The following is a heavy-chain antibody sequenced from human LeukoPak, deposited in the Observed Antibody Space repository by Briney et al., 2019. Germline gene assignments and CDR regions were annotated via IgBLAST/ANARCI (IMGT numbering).Heavy chain of an antibody. CDR2: ISGSGGST. CDR3: ARDMGYNYGFFDS. D-gene: IGHD5-18*01. V-gene: IGHV3-23*01. J-gene: IGHJ4*02. Sequence: PGGSLRLSCAASGFTFSSYAMSWVRQAPGKGLEWVSAISGSGGSTYYADSVKGRFTISRDNPKNTLYLQINSLSPDDTAVYYCARDMGYNYGFFDSWGQGTLVTVSS. CDR1: GFTFSSYA.